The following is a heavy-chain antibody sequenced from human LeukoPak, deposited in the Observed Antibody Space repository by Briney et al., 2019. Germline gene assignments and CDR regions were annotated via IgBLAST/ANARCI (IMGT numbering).Heavy chain of an antibody. CDR3: ARDGGSYSISY. Sequence: PGGSLRLSCAASGFTFSSYAMSWVRQAPGKGLEWVSVIYSGGSTYYADSVKGRFTISRDNSKNTLYLQMNSLRAEDTAVYYCARDGGSYSISYWGQGTLVTVSS. V-gene: IGHV3-66*01. CDR2: IYSGGST. J-gene: IGHJ4*02. D-gene: IGHD1-26*01. CDR1: GFTFSSYA.